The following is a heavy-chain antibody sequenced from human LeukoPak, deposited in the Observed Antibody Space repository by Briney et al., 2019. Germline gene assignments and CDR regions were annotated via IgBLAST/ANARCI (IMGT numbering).Heavy chain of an antibody. CDR2: INHSGST. Sequence: SETLSLTCAVYGGSFSGYYWSWIRQPPGKGLEWIGEINHSGSTNYNPSLKSRVTISVDTSKNQFSLKLSSVTAADTAVYYCASHESGSYADWGQGTLVTVSS. J-gene: IGHJ4*02. CDR3: ASHESGSYAD. CDR1: GGSFSGYY. D-gene: IGHD1-26*01. V-gene: IGHV4-34*01.